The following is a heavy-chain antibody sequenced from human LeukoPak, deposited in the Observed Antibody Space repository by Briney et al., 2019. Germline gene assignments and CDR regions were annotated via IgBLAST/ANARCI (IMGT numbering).Heavy chain of an antibody. CDR1: GYTFTSYY. V-gene: IGHV1-46*01. CDR2: INPSGGST. D-gene: IGHD6-13*01. CDR3: AREDSSSEDYYYYGIDV. J-gene: IGHJ6*02. Sequence: ASVKVSCKASGYTFTSYYIHWVRQAPGQGLEWMGIINPSGGSTSYAQKFQGRVTMTRDTSTSTVYMQLSSLRSEDTAVYYCAREDSSSEDYYYYGIDVWGQGTTVTASS.